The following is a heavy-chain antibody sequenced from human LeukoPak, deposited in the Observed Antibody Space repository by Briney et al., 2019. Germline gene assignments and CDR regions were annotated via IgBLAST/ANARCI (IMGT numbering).Heavy chain of an antibody. D-gene: IGHD2-15*01. CDR1: GGSFSGYY. J-gene: IGHJ4*02. Sequence: PSETLSLTCAVYGGSFSGYYWSWIRQPPGKGLEWIGEINHSGSTNYNPSLESRVTISVDTSKNQFSLKQSSVTAADTAVYYCARGYCSGGSCYSWNDYWGQGTLVTVSS. V-gene: IGHV4-34*01. CDR3: ARGYCSGGSCYSWNDY. CDR2: INHSGST.